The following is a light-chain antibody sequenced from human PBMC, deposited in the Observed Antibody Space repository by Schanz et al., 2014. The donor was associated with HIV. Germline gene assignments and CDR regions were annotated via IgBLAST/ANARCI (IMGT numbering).Light chain of an antibody. V-gene: IGLV1-44*01. CDR3: AAWDDSLSGRV. CDR1: SSNIRSNT. CDR2: NSY. J-gene: IGLJ3*02. Sequence: QSVLTQPPSASGTPGQRVTISCSGSSSNIRSNTINWYQQLPGTAPKLLIYNSYHRPSGVPDRFSGSESGTSASLAISGLQSEDEADYYCAAWDDSLSGRVFGGGTKLTVL.